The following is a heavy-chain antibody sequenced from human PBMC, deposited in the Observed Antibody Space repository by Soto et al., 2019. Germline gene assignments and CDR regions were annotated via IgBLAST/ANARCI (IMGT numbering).Heavy chain of an antibody. CDR2: ISAYNGNT. D-gene: IGHD3-10*01. J-gene: IGHJ4*02. CDR3: ASEGGYGSGSH. CDR1: GYTFTSYG. V-gene: IGHV1-18*01. Sequence: QVQLVQSGAEVKKPGASVKVSCKASGYTFTSYGITWVRQAPGQGLEWMGCISAYNGNTNYAQKPQGRVTMTADTSKGTAYRELRSPGTDDTAVYYGASEGGYGSGSHWGQGTLVIVSS.